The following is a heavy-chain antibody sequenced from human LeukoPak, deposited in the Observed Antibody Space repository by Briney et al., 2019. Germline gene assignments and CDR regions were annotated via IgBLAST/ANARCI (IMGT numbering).Heavy chain of an antibody. CDR3: ARGPIAAAALFDY. CDR2: IWYDGSNK. CDR1: GFTFSSYG. Sequence: PGRSLRLSCAASGFTFSSYGMHWVRQAPGKGLEWVAVIWYDGSNKYYADSVKGRFTISRDNSKNTLYLQMNSLRAEDTAVYYCARGPIAAAALFDYWGQEPWSPSPQ. V-gene: IGHV3-33*01. D-gene: IGHD6-13*01. J-gene: IGHJ4*01.